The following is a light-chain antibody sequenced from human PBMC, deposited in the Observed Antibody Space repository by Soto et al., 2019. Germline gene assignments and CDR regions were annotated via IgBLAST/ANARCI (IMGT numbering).Light chain of an antibody. J-gene: IGKJ1*01. CDR2: DAS. V-gene: IGKV1-5*01. Sequence: DIPMTQSPSTLSASLGDRVTITCRAIQSISSWLAWYQQKPGKAPKLLIYDASSLESGVPSRFSGSGSGTEFTLTSSSLQPDYFATYYCQQYNSYRTFGQGTKVEIK. CDR1: QSISSW. CDR3: QQYNSYRT.